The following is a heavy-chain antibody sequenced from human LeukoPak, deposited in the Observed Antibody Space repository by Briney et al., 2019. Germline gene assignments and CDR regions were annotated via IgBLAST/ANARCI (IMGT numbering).Heavy chain of an antibody. D-gene: IGHD6-13*01. CDR2: INHSGST. CDR3: ARDSVSRAAGLRY. Sequence: PSETLSLTCAVYGGSFSGYYWSWIRQPPGKGLEWIGEINHSGSTNYNPSLKSRVTISVDKSKNQFSLKLSSVTAADTAVYYCARDSVSRAAGLRYWGQGTLVTVPS. CDR1: GGSFSGYY. J-gene: IGHJ4*02. V-gene: IGHV4-34*01.